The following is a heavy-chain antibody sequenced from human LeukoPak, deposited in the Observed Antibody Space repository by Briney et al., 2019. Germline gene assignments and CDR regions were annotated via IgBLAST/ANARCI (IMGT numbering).Heavy chain of an antibody. CDR3: AGDMYYYDSSGPIPRD. CDR2: ISYDGSNK. CDR1: GFTFSSYW. D-gene: IGHD3-22*01. V-gene: IGHV3-30*03. Sequence: GGSLRLSCAASGFTFSSYWMSWVRQAPGKGLEWVAVISYDGSNKYYADSVKGRFTISRDNSKNTLYLQMNSLRAEDTAVYYCAGDMYYYDSSGPIPRDWGQGTLVTASS. J-gene: IGHJ4*02.